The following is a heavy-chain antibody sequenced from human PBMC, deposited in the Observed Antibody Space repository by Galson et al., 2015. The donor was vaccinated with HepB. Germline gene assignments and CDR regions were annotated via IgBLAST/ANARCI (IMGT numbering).Heavy chain of an antibody. CDR1: GDSASSGDYY. J-gene: IGHJ4*02. CDR2: IYNSGST. CDR3: ARDLELCSRGLCYERLLGY. V-gene: IGHV4-61*08. D-gene: IGHD2-8*02. Sequence: SLTCTVSGDSASSGDYYWSWIRQPPGKGLEWIGHIYNSGSTKYNPSLKSRVTISIDTSKIQFSLKLNSVTAADTAVYYCARDLELCSRGLCYERLLGYWGQGTLVTVSS.